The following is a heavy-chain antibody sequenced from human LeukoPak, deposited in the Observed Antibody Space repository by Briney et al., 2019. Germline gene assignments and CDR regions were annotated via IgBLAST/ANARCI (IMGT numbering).Heavy chain of an antibody. Sequence: PSETLPLTCAVSGGSISSSNWWSWVRQPPGKGLEWIGEIYHSGSTNYNPSLKSRVTISVDKSKNQFSLKLSSVTAADTAVYYCARVGSGRYWYFDLWGRGTLVTVSS. D-gene: IGHD6-19*01. V-gene: IGHV4-4*02. CDR2: IYHSGST. CDR1: GGSISSSNW. J-gene: IGHJ2*01. CDR3: ARVGSGRYWYFDL.